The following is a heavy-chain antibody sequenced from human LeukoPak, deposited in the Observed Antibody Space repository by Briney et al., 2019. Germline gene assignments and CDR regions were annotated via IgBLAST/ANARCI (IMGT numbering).Heavy chain of an antibody. V-gene: IGHV1-2*02. CDR2: INPNSGDT. J-gene: IGHJ4*02. CDR3: VKADWFGELFSGAH. Sequence: ASVKVSCKASGYTFTGYYIRWVRQAPGQGLEWMGWINPNSGDTIYAQKFQDRVTMTRDTSISTAYMELSRLRFDDTAVYYCVKADWFGELFSGAHWGQGTLVTVSS. D-gene: IGHD3-10*01. CDR1: GYTFTGYY.